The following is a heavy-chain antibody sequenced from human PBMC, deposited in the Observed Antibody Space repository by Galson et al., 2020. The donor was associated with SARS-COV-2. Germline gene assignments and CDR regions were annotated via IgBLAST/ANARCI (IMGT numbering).Heavy chain of an antibody. CDR3: ARVPRITIFGVVTAFDY. V-gene: IGHV4-31*03. CDR1: GGFISSGGYY. Sequence: SETLSLTCTVSGGFISSGGYYWSWIRQHPGKGLEWIGYIYYSGSTYYNPSLKSRVTISVDTSKNQFSLKLSSVTAADTAVYYCARVPRITIFGVVTAFDYWGQGTLVTVSS. J-gene: IGHJ4*02. CDR2: IYYSGST. D-gene: IGHD3-3*01.